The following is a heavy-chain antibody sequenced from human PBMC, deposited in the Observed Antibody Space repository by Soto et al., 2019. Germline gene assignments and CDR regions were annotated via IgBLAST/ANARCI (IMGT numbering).Heavy chain of an antibody. CDR3: AIDYGGNSGYYY. CDR2: IYPRDSDT. D-gene: IGHD2-21*02. V-gene: IGHV5-51*01. J-gene: IGHJ4*02. CDR1: GYSFSSYW. Sequence: EVQLVQSGAEVKKSRESLTISCKASGYSFSSYWIGWVRQKPGRGLEWMGLIYPRDSDTRYSPSFQGQVTISADKSITTAYLHWSSLKASDSGMYYCAIDYGGNSGYYYWGQGTLLNVSS.